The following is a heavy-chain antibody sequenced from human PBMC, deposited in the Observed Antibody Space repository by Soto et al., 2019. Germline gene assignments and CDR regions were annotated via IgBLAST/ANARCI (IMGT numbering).Heavy chain of an antibody. V-gene: IGHV3-7*05. Sequence: EVQLVESGGGLVQPGGSLRLSCAASGFTFSDYWMKWVRQAPGKGLEWVATIKEDGSEKYYVDSVKGRFTISRDSAKNSVHLQMNSLRVEDTAVYYCASTRGYWGQGTLVTVSS. D-gene: IGHD3-3*01. CDR1: GFTFSDYW. J-gene: IGHJ4*02. CDR3: ASTRGY. CDR2: IKEDGSEK.